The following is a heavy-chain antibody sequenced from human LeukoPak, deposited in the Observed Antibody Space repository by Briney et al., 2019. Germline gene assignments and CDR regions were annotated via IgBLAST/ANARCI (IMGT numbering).Heavy chain of an antibody. J-gene: IGHJ4*02. V-gene: IGHV4-59*01. CDR1: GGSIGRYG. D-gene: IGHD3-22*01. Sequence: PSETLSLTCSVSGGSIGRYGWSWIRQPPGKGLEWMGYIYYTGSTNCNPSLRSRVTISLDMSKNRLSLKLSSVTAADTAVYYCARVPYYYDSSGYYLFDYWGQGTLVTVSS. CDR3: ARVPYYYDSSGYYLFDY. CDR2: IYYTGST.